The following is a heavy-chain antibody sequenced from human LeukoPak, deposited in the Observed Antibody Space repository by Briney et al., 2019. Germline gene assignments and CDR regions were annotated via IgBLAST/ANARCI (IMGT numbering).Heavy chain of an antibody. CDR1: GGSISSSSYY. J-gene: IGHJ4*02. CDR2: IHYTGST. D-gene: IGHD2-15*01. CDR3: ARGYCSGGSCQESDY. Sequence: SETLSLTCTVSGGSISSSSYYWGWIRQPPGKGLEWIGTIHYTGSTYYNPSLKSRVTISVDTSKNQFSLKLSSVTAADTAVYYCARGYCSGGSCQESDYWGQGTLVTVSS. V-gene: IGHV4-39*01.